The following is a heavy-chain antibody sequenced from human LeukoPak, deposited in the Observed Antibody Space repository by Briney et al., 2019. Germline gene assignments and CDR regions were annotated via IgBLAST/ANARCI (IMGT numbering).Heavy chain of an antibody. J-gene: IGHJ2*01. CDR3: ARGKVGVDWYFDF. Sequence: ASARVSCKATGYTFTGFYLHWVRQAPGQGLEWMGWIKPHTGDTKSAQRFQGRVTMTRDTSITTAYMELSNLRSDDTAVYYCARGKVGVDWYFDFWGRGSLVSVSS. CDR1: GYTFTGFY. D-gene: IGHD2-15*01. CDR2: IKPHTGDT. V-gene: IGHV1-2*02.